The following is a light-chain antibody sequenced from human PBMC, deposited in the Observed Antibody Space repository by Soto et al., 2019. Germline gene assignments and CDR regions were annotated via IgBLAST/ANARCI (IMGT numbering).Light chain of an antibody. CDR3: GTWDSSLSAGV. J-gene: IGLJ7*01. V-gene: IGLV1-51*02. CDR1: SSNIGNNY. Sequence: QSALTQPPSVSAAPGQKVTISCSGSSSNIGNNYVSWSQQLPGTAPKLLIYENNKRPSGIPDRFSGSKSGTSATLGITGRQTGDEADYYCGTWDSSLSAGVFGGGTQLTVL. CDR2: ENN.